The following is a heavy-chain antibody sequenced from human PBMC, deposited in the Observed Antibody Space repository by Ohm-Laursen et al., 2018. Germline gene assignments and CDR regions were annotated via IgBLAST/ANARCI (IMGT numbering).Heavy chain of an antibody. CDR2: IYYSGTT. V-gene: IGHV4-59*11. CDR3: ARRGHAFDI. CDR1: GAPISTHY. Sequence: SGTLSLTCTVSGAPISTHYWSWILQPPGKGLEWIGYIYYSGTTNYNPSLKNRVTISLNTSKNQFSLKLSSVTAADTAVYYCARRGHAFDIWGQGTMVTVSS. J-gene: IGHJ3*02.